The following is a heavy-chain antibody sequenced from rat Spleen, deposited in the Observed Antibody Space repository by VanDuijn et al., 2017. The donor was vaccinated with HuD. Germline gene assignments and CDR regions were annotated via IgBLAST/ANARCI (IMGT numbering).Heavy chain of an antibody. V-gene: IGHV3-3*01. D-gene: IGHD1-1*01. Sequence: EVQLQESGPGLVKPSQSLSLTCSVTFYSITSSYGWNWIRKFPGNKLEWMGNINNAGSTPYNPSLKSRISITRDTSKNQFFLQVNSVTSEDTATYYCARFPIYYYSALFDYWGQGVTVTVSS. CDR2: INNAGST. CDR3: ARFPIYYYSALFDY. CDR1: FYSITSSYG. J-gene: IGHJ2*01.